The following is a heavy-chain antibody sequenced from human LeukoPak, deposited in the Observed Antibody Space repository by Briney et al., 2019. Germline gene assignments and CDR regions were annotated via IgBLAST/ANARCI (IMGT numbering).Heavy chain of an antibody. CDR2: IKEDGSEK. J-gene: IGHJ6*03. CDR1: GFTFSRYW. Sequence: GESLRLSCAASGFTFSRYWMSWVRQAPGKGVEWVANIKEDGSEKYSVDSVKGRFTIYRDNAENSLYLQMNSVRAEDTAVYYCARGGIYTPPYYYYYMDVWGRGTTVTVSS. CDR3: ARGGIYTPPYYYYYMDV. V-gene: IGHV3-7*01. D-gene: IGHD3-16*01.